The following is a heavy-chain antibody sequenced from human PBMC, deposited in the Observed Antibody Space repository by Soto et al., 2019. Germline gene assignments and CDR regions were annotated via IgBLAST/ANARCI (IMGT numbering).Heavy chain of an antibody. J-gene: IGHJ4*02. CDR2: ISAYNGNT. CDR1: GYTFTNYG. CDR3: ARDRVGVAAAGYDY. Sequence: QVQLVQSGAEVKQPGASVKVSCKASGYTFTNYGISWVRQAPGQGLEWMGWISAYNGNTNYAQKLQGRVTVTTDTSTSTAYMELRSLGSDDTAVYYCARDRVGVAAAGYDYWGQGTLVTVSS. V-gene: IGHV1-18*01. D-gene: IGHD6-13*01.